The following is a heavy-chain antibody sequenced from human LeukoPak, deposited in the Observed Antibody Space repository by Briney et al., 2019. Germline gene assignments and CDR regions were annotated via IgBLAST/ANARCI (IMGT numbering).Heavy chain of an antibody. D-gene: IGHD5-12*01. CDR3: ARAGVATITVDY. J-gene: IGHJ4*02. CDR1: GGSISSYY. CDR2: IYYSGST. V-gene: IGHV4-59*01. Sequence: SETLSLTCTASGGSISSYYWSWIRQPPGKGLEWIGYIYYSGSTNYNPSLKSRVTISVDTSKNHSSLKLSTVTAADTAVYYCARAGVATITVDYWGQGTLVTVSS.